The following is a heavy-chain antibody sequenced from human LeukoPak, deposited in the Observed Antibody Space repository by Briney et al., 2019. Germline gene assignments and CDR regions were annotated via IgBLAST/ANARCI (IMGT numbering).Heavy chain of an antibody. CDR3: ARGSGDIVVVPAAIQNWFDP. CDR1: GGSFSGYY. V-gene: IGHV4-34*01. J-gene: IGHJ5*02. CDR2: INHSGST. Sequence: SETSSLTCAVYGGSFSGYYWSWIRQPPGKGLEWIGEINHSGSTNYNPSPKSRVTISVDTSKNQFSLKLSSVTAADTAVYYCARGSGDIVVVPAAIQNWFDPWGQGTLVTVSS. D-gene: IGHD2-2*01.